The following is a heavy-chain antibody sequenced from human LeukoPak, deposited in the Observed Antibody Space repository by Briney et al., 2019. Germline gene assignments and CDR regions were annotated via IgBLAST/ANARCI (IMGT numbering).Heavy chain of an antibody. CDR2: ISGSGGST. CDR3: AKIDYGDYADY. J-gene: IGHJ4*02. CDR1: GFTFSSYA. Sequence: HSGGSLRLSCAASGFTFSSYAMSWVRQAPGRGLEWVSAISGSGGSTYYADSVKGRFTISRDNSKNTLYLQMNSLRAEDTAVYYCAKIDYGDYADYWGQGTLVTVSS. V-gene: IGHV3-23*01. D-gene: IGHD4-17*01.